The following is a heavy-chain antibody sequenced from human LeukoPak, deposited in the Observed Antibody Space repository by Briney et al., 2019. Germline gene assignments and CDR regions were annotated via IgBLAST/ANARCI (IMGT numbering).Heavy chain of an antibody. J-gene: IGHJ4*02. D-gene: IGHD4-23*01. CDR2: IYYSGST. CDR1: GGSISSSSYY. V-gene: IGHV4-39*01. CDR3: ARHDAFPTTTVVTGGFDY. Sequence: PSETLSLTCTVYGGSISSSSYYWGWIRQPPGKGLEWIGSIYYSGSTYYNPSLKSRVTISVDTSKNQFSLKLSSVTAADTAVYYCARHDAFPTTTVVTGGFDYWGQGTLVTVSS.